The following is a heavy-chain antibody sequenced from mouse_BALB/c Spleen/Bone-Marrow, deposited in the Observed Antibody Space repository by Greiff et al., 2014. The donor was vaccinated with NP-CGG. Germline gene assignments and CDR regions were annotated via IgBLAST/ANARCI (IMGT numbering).Heavy chain of an antibody. CDR3: ARVIRYESYFDY. V-gene: IGHV2-9*02. CDR1: GVSLTSYG. J-gene: IGHJ2*01. D-gene: IGHD2-14*01. CDR2: IWAGGST. Sequence: QVQLKGSGPGLGGPSQSLSITCTVSGVSLTSYGVHWVRQPPGKGLEWLGVIWAGGSTNYNSALMSRLSISKDNSKSQVFLKMNSLQTDDTAMYYCARVIRYESYFDYWGQGTTLTVSS.